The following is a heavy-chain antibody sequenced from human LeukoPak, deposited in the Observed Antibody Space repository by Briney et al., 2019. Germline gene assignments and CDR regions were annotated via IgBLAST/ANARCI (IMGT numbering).Heavy chain of an antibody. CDR2: IIPIFGTA. CDR3: ARAGIAAAGTLDY. J-gene: IGHJ4*02. Sequence: SVKVSCKASGGTFSSYAISWVRQPPGQGLEWMGGIIPIFGTANYAQKFQGRVTITADESTSTAYMELSSLRSEDTAVYYCARAGIAAAGTLDYWGQGTLVTVSS. V-gene: IGHV1-69*13. D-gene: IGHD6-13*01. CDR1: GGTFSSYA.